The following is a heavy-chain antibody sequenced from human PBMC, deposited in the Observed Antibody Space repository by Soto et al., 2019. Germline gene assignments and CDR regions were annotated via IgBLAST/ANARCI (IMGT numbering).Heavy chain of an antibody. V-gene: IGHV3-23*01. CDR2: ISGSGDYT. Sequence: PGGVLRLSCAASGFTFSSYAMTWVRQAPGKGLEWVSSISGSGDYTYFADSVKGRFTISRDNPKNTIYLQMNSLRAEDTAVYYCAKGFYGSGSYYNERAFDSWGQGTLVTVSS. D-gene: IGHD3-10*01. CDR1: GFTFSSYA. CDR3: AKGFYGSGSYYNERAFDS. J-gene: IGHJ4*02.